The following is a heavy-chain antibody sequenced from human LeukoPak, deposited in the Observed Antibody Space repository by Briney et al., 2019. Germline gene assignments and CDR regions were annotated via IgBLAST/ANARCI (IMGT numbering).Heavy chain of an antibody. J-gene: IGHJ2*01. Sequence: PGGSLRLSCTASGFTFSGYWMHWVRQAPGKGLVWVSRITGDRSSTSYADSVKGRFTISRDNAKNTLFLQMISLRAEDTAVYYCARDTGWYFDLWGRGTLVTVSS. D-gene: IGHD4-17*01. CDR1: GFTFSGYW. CDR3: ARDTGWYFDL. CDR2: ITGDRSST. V-gene: IGHV3-74*01.